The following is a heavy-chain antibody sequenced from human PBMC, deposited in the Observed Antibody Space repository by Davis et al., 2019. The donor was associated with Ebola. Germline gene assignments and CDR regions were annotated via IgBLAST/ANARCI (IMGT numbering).Heavy chain of an antibody. CDR1: GYSFTNFW. D-gene: IGHD3-9*01. J-gene: IGHJ4*02. Sequence: GESLKISCKGSGYSFTNFWIGWVRQMPGKGLEWMGVIYPADSDTRYSPSFQGQVTISADKSISTAYLQWSSLKASDTAMYYCARLSDYDILFPDYWGQGTLVTVSS. V-gene: IGHV5-51*01. CDR2: IYPADSDT. CDR3: ARLSDYDILFPDY.